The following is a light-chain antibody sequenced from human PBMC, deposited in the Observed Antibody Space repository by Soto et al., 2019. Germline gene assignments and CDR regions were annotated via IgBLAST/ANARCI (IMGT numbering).Light chain of an antibody. CDR2: EVS. CDR1: SSDVGGYNY. Sequence: QSALTQPASVSGSPGRSITISCTGTSSDVGGYNYVSWYQQHPGKAPKLMIYEVSNRPSGVSNRFSGSKSGNTASLTISGLQAEDEADYYCSSYTSSITYVFGTGTQLTVL. CDR3: SSYTSSITYV. V-gene: IGLV2-14*01. J-gene: IGLJ1*01.